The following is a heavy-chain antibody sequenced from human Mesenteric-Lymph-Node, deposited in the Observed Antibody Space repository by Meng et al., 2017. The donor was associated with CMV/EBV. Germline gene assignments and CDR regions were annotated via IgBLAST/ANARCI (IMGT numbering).Heavy chain of an antibody. J-gene: IGHJ6*02. CDR3: ARGGSYSAGTTGVLDV. Sequence: GSLRLSCTVSGGSISSYYWSWIRQPPGKGLEWIGYIYYSGSTNYNPSLKSRVTISVDTSKNQFSLKLTSVTPADTAVFYCARGGSYSAGTTGVLDVWGQGTRVTVSS. CDR2: IYYSGST. D-gene: IGHD1-7*01. V-gene: IGHV4-59*01. CDR1: GGSISSYY.